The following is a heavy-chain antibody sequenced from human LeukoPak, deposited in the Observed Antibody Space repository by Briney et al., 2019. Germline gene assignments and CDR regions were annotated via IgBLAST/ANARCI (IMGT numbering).Heavy chain of an antibody. J-gene: IGHJ5*02. CDR3: ARHGSTPRALTYYYGSGRFEGFDP. D-gene: IGHD3-10*01. V-gene: IGHV4-38-2*02. CDR1: GYSISSGYY. CDR2: INHSGST. Sequence: PSETLSLTCTVSGYSISSGYYWSWIRQPPGKGLEWIGEINHSGSTNYNPSLKSRVTISVDTSKNQFSLKLSSVTAADTAVYYCARHGSTPRALTYYYGSGRFEGFDPWGQGTLVTVSS.